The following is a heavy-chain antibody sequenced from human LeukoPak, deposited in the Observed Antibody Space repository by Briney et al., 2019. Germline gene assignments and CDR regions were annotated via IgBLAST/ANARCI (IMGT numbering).Heavy chain of an antibody. J-gene: IGHJ6*03. V-gene: IGHV1-69*13. CDR3: ARSAGPVTVVVAVTQPHHFYMDV. CDR1: GGTLSGYA. Sequence: ASVKVSCKASGGTLSGYAFSWVRQAPGQGLEWMGGIIPIFGTAKSAQKFQGRVTMTADESTRTAYMELRSLRSEDTALYYCARSAGPVTVVVAVTQPHHFYMDVWGRGTTVTVSS. D-gene: IGHD2-15*01. CDR2: IIPIFGTA.